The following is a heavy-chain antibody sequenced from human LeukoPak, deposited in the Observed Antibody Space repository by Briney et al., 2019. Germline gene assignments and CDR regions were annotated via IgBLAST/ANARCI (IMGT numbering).Heavy chain of an antibody. J-gene: IGHJ4*02. CDR1: GFTFSSYW. CDR3: ARVSGYDWESFYDY. CDR2: INNDGSST. V-gene: IGHV3-74*01. Sequence: PGGSLRLSCGASGFTFSSYWMHLVRQAPGKGLVWVSRINNDGSSTIYADSVQGRFTIFRDNAKNTLYLQMNSLRGEDTAVYYCARVSGYDWESFYDYWGQGSLVTVSS. D-gene: IGHD5-12*01.